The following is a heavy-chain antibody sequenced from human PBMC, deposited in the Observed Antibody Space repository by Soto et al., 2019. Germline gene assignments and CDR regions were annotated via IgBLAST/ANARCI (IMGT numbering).Heavy chain of an antibody. CDR3: AMNVGSDYGMDI. D-gene: IGHD1-26*01. CDR1: GGTFSSFG. J-gene: IGHJ6*02. CDR2: ILPIFGTT. V-gene: IGHV1-69*01. Sequence: QVQLVQSGAEVKRPGSSVKVSCKTSGGTFSSFGISWVRQAPGQGFEWIGWILPIFGTTNYSQTLQGRVTMTAYESTSTAYMELSSLGSYDTAVYYCAMNVGSDYGMDIWGQGTTVTVAS.